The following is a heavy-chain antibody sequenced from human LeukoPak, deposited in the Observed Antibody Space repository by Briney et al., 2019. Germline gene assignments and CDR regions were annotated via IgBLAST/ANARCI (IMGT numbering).Heavy chain of an antibody. D-gene: IGHD5-18*01. CDR2: INHFGST. V-gene: IGHV4-34*01. CDR1: GGSFSGYY. Sequence: PSETLSLTCAVYGGSFSGYYWGWIRQPPGKGLEWIGEINHFGSTNYNPSLKSRVTILGDTSKNQFSLKVNSVTAADTAVYYCARGYRAPQTFYSYHYFDYWAQGTLVTVSS. CDR3: ARGYRAPQTFYSYHYFDY. J-gene: IGHJ4*02.